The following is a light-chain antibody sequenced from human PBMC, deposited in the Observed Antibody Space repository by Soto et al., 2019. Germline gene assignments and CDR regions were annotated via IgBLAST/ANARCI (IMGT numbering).Light chain of an antibody. J-gene: IGKJ2*01. CDR2: EAS. V-gene: IGKV3-15*01. CDR3: RQYNHWPS. CDR1: QSVRSN. Sequence: EIVMTQSPATLSVSPGERATLSCRASQSVRSNFAWYQQKPGQAPRLLIYEASTRATGVPARFSGSGSGTEFTLTISSLQSEDFAIYYCRQYNHWPSFGQGTKVDIK.